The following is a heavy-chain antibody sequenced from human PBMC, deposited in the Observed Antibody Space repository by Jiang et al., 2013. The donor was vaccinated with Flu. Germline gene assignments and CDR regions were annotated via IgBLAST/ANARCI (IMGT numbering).Heavy chain of an antibody. J-gene: IGHJ3*01. D-gene: IGHD3-9*01. CDR1: GISVSTSGVA. Sequence: KPTQTLTLTCTLSGISVSTSGVAVGWVRQPPGKALEWLAFIHWDDGKRYSPSLKNRLSITKDTSKNEVVLTISNVDPVDTATYYCAHRRWREGSVLFDHWGQGTMV. V-gene: IGHV2-5*02. CDR3: AHRRWREGSVLFDH. CDR2: IHWDDGK.